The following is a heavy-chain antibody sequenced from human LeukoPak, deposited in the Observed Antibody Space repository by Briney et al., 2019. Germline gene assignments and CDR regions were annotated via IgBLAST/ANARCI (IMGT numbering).Heavy chain of an antibody. J-gene: IGHJ4*02. CDR3: ATQELWSYYFDY. CDR2: IYYSGST. D-gene: IGHD5-18*01. V-gene: IGHV4-31*03. CDR1: GGSISSGGYY. Sequence: ASQTLSLTCTVSGGSISSGGYYWTWIRQHAGKGLEYIGYIYYSGSTYYNPSLESRVTISIDTSKNQFSLKLSSVTAADTAVYYCATQELWSYYFDYWGQGTLVTVSS.